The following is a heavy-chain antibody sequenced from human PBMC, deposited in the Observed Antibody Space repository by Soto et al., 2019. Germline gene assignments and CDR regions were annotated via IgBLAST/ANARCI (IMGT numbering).Heavy chain of an antibody. CDR2: INPSGGST. Sequence: GASVKVSCKASGYTFTSYYMHGVRQAPGQGLEWMGIINPSGGSTSYAQKFQGRVTMTRDTSTSTVYMELSSLRSEDTAVYYCASSGLDDSSGYYYGIDYWGQGTLVTVSS. D-gene: IGHD3-22*01. V-gene: IGHV1-46*01. CDR1: GYTFTSYY. J-gene: IGHJ4*02. CDR3: ASSGLDDSSGYYYGIDY.